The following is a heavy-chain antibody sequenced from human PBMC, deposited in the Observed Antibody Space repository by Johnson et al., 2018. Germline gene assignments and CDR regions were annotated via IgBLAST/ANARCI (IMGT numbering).Heavy chain of an antibody. Sequence: QVQLQESGPGLVKPSETLSLTCTVSGGSISSSSYYWGWIRQPPGKGLEWIGSIYYSGSTYYNPSLKSPVTISVDTSKNQFSLKLSSVTAADTAVYFCAKTLGYWSRTSCYNYYYYGMDVWGQGTTVTVSS. D-gene: IGHD2-2*02. J-gene: IGHJ6*02. V-gene: IGHV4-39*01. CDR1: GGSISSSSYY. CDR2: IYYSGST. CDR3: AKTLGYWSRTSCYNYYYYGMDV.